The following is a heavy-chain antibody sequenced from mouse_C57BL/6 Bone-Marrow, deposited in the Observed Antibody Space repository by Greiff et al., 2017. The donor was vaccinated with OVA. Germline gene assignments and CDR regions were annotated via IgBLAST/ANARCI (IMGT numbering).Heavy chain of an antibody. D-gene: IGHD2-4*01. Sequence: VKLMESGAELVRPGTSVKMSCKASGYTFTNYWIGWAKQRPGHGLEWIGDIYPGGGYTNYNEKFKGKATLTADKSSSTAYMQFSSLTSEDSAIYYCARGIYYDYDYAMDYWGQGTSVTVSS. V-gene: IGHV1-63*01. CDR2: IYPGGGYT. J-gene: IGHJ4*01. CDR1: GYTFTNYW. CDR3: ARGIYYDYDYAMDY.